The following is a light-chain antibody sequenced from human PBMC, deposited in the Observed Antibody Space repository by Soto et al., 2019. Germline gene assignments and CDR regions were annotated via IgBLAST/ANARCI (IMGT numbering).Light chain of an antibody. CDR2: EVS. V-gene: IGLV2-23*02. CDR1: SSDVGSYNL. CDR3: CSYAGSSTFYV. J-gene: IGLJ1*01. Sequence: QSALTQPASLSGSPGQSVTISCTGTSSDVGSYNLVSCYQQHPGKAPKLMIYEVSKRPSGVSNRFSGSKSGNTASLTISGLQAEDEADYYCCSYAGSSTFYVFGTGTKVTVL.